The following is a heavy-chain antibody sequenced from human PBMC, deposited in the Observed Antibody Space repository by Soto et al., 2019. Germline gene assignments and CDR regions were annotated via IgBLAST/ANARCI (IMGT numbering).Heavy chain of an antibody. J-gene: IGHJ4*02. CDR1: GGTFSSYA. CDR3: ARDRYDILTGSFMSD. Sequence: SVKVSCKASGGTFSSYAISWVRQAPGQGLEWMGGIIPIFGTANYAQKFQGRVTITADESTSTAYMELSSLRSEDTAVYYCARDRYDILTGSFMSDWGQGTLVTVSS. CDR2: IIPIFGTA. V-gene: IGHV1-69*13. D-gene: IGHD3-9*01.